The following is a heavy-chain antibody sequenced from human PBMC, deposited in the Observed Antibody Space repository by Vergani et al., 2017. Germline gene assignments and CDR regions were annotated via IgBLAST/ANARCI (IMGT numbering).Heavy chain of an antibody. J-gene: IGHJ6*03. Sequence: QVQLQESGPGLVKPSQTLSLTRAVSGDSITNGGFSWNWIRQPPGKGPEWIGYIFPSGNSDYNPSLKNRVSISLDKSKNQFSLWVNSVTAADTAVYFCARASLRALVGYYYYMDVWGKGKTVVVSS. CDR1: GDSITNGGFS. CDR3: ARASLRALVGYYYYMDV. D-gene: IGHD3-16*02. CDR2: IFPSGNS. V-gene: IGHV4-30-2*01.